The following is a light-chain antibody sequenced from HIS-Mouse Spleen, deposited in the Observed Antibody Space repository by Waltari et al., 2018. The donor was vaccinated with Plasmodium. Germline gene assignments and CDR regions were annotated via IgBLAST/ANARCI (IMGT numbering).Light chain of an antibody. J-gene: IGLJ2*01. CDR3: CSYAGSYTWV. CDR1: SSDVGGYNY. Sequence: QSALTQPRSVSGSPGQSVTISCTGTSSDVGGYNYVSWYQQHPGKSPKLMIDDVSKRPSGVPDRFSGSKSGNTASLTSSGRQAEDEADYYCCSYAGSYTWVVGGGTKLTVL. CDR2: DVS. V-gene: IGLV2-11*01.